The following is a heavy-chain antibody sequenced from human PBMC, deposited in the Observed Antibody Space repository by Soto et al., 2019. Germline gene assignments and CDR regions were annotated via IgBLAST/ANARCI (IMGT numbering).Heavy chain of an antibody. J-gene: IGHJ5*02. V-gene: IGHV4-59*01. CDR1: GGSISSYY. CDR3: ARGKVYYSDP. CDR2: IYYSGST. Sequence: QVQLQESGPGLVKPSETLSLTCTVSGGSISSYYWSWIRQPPGKGLEWIGYIYYSGSTNYNPSLKSRVTISVDTSKNQFSLKLSSVTAADTAVYYCARGKVYYSDPWGQGPLVTVSS. D-gene: IGHD3-10*01.